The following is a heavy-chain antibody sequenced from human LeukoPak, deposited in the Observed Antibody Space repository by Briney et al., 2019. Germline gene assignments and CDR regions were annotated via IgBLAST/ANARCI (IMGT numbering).Heavy chain of an antibody. CDR1: GFTFSSYA. Sequence: GGSLRLSCAASGFTFSSYAMSWVRQAPGKGLEWVSAISGSGGRTYYAGADSVKGRFTISRDNSKNTLYLQMDSLRAEDTAVYYCAKDVRGGPILGAGSVDFWGQGTLVTVSS. CDR3: AKDVRGGPILGAGSVDF. J-gene: IGHJ4*02. V-gene: IGHV3-23*01. D-gene: IGHD1-26*01. CDR2: ISGSGGRT.